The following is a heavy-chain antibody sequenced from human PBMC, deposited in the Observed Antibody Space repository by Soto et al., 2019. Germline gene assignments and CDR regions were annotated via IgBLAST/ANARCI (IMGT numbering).Heavy chain of an antibody. CDR1: GGSLSSYY. D-gene: IGHD5-12*01. Sequence: SETLSLTCTVSGGSLSSYYWSWIRQPPGKGLEWIGYIYYSGSTNYNPSLKSRVTISVDTSKNQFSLKLSSVTAADTAVYYCARRGYSGYDSRSNYYYYYMDVWGKGTTVTVSS. CDR2: IYYSGST. CDR3: ARRGYSGYDSRSNYYYYYMDV. J-gene: IGHJ6*03. V-gene: IGHV4-59*08.